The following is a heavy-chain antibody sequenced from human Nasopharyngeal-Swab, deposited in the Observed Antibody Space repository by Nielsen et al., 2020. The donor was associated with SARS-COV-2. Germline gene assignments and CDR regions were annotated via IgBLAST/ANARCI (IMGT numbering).Heavy chain of an antibody. Sequence: SETLSLTCTVSGVSISSQYWSWIRQPPGKGLEWIGYISHNSGTNYNPSLKSRVSLSVDTSENQFSLKLSSVTAADTAVYYCAKEGATGWFDPWGQGTLVTVSS. J-gene: IGHJ5*02. CDR2: ISHNSGT. V-gene: IGHV4-59*11. CDR1: GVSISSQY. CDR3: AKEGATGWFDP.